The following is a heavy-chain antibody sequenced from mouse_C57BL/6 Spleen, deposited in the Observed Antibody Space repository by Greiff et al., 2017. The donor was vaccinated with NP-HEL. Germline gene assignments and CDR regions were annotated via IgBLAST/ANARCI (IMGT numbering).Heavy chain of an antibody. Sequence: VQLQQSGPELVKPGASVKMSCKASGYTFTDYNMHWVKQSHGKSLEWIGYINPKNGGTSYNQKFKGKATLTVNKTSRTAYMYRRILSSDDSAVYYCTHSPSSFYAMAYWGQGTSVTVSS. CDR2: INPKNGGT. J-gene: IGHJ4*01. D-gene: IGHD2-12*01. V-gene: IGHV1-22*01. CDR1: GYTFTDYN. CDR3: THSPSSFYAMAY.